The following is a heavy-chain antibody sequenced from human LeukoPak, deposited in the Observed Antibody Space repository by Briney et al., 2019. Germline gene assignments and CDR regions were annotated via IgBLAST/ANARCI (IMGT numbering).Heavy chain of an antibody. CDR3: ARVASGTTVTTPMSCFDY. V-gene: IGHV3-53*04. J-gene: IGHJ4*02. CDR1: GFTVSSNY. Sequence: GGSLRLSCAASGFTVSSNYMSWVRQAPGKGLEGVSVIYSGGSTYYADSVKGRFTISRHNSKNTLYLQMNSLRAEDTAVYYCARVASGTTVTTPMSCFDYWGQGTLVTVSS. CDR2: IYSGGST. D-gene: IGHD4-17*01.